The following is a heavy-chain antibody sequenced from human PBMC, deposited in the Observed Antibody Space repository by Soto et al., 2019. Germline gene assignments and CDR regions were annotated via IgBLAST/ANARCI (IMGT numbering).Heavy chain of an antibody. CDR2: IYPGDSDT. D-gene: IGHD1-7*01. V-gene: IGHV5-51*01. CDR1: GYSFTSYW. J-gene: IGHJ6*02. CDR3: ARQMELRHFEPYHPGMDV. Sequence: PGESLKISYKGSGYSFTSYWLGWVRQMPGKGLGWMGIIYPGDSDTRYSPSFQGQVTISADKSISTAYLQWSSLKASDTAMYYCARQMELRHFEPYHPGMDVWGQGTTVTVSS.